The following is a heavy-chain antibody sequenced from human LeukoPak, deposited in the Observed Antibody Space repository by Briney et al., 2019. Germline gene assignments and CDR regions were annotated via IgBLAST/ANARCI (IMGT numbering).Heavy chain of an antibody. CDR3: ARDPSLTTGYYYYMDV. D-gene: IGHD2-8*02. Sequence: GGSLRLSCAASGFTFSSYAMSWVRQAPGKGLEWVSVISGSGGSTYYADSVKGRFTISRDNSKNSLYLQMNSLRAEDTAVYYCARDPSLTTGYYYYMDVWGKGTTVTVSS. V-gene: IGHV3-23*01. CDR1: GFTFSSYA. CDR2: ISGSGGST. J-gene: IGHJ6*03.